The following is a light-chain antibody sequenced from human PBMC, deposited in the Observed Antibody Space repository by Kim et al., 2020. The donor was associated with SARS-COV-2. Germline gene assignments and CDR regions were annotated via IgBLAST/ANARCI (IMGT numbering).Light chain of an antibody. V-gene: IGLV3-19*01. CDR3: NSRDSNNNVL. CDR1: SLRSYY. J-gene: IGLJ2*01. Sequence: DLGKTVRITCQGDSLRSYYATWYQQKPGQAPILVFYGKNNRPSGIPDRFSGSSAGNTASLTITGTQAGDEADYYCNSRDSNNNVLFGGGTRLTVL. CDR2: GKN.